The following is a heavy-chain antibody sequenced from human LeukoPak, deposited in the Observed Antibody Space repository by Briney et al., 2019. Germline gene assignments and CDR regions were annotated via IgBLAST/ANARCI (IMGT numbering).Heavy chain of an antibody. CDR2: IKQDGSEE. J-gene: IGHJ4*02. V-gene: IGHV3-7*03. CDR1: GFTFSSYW. D-gene: IGHD1-26*01. Sequence: GGSLRLSCAASGFTFSSYWMSWVRQALGKGLEWVANIKQDGSEENFVDIVKGRFSISRDNAKKSLYLQMNSLRAEDTAVYYCARGSSAGASLRHDYWGQGTLVTVSS. CDR3: ARGSSAGASLRHDY.